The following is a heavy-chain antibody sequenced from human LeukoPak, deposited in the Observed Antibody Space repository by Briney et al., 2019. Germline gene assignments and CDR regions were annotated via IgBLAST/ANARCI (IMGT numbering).Heavy chain of an antibody. CDR2: INPNSGDT. D-gene: IGHD6-19*01. J-gene: IGHJ4*02. Sequence: ASVKVSCRASGYTFTGYYIHWVRQAPGQGIGWMGWINPNSGDTNYAQNFQGRVTMTRDTSISTAYMELSSLTSDDTAVYYCTRGGWLVKWGQGTLVTVSS. V-gene: IGHV1-2*02. CDR3: TRGGWLVK. CDR1: GYTFTGYY.